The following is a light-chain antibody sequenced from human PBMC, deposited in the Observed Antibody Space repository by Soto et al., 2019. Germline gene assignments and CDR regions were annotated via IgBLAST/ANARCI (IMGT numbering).Light chain of an antibody. CDR1: SSDVGGYNS. J-gene: IGLJ1*01. CDR3: SSYTGSSTPLV. V-gene: IGLV2-14*01. CDR2: EVT. Sequence: QSALTQPPSVSGSPGQSVTISCTGTSSDVGGYNSVSWYQHYPGKTPQVLIHEVTNRPSGISDRFSGAKSGNTASLTISGLQADDEADYYCSSYTGSSTPLVFGTGTKLTVL.